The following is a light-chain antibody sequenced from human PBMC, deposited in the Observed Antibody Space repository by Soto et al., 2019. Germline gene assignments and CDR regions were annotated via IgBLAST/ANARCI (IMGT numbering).Light chain of an antibody. CDR1: QGISSY. Sequence: AIRMTQSPSSFSASTGDRVTITCRASQGISSYLAWYQQKPGKAPKLLIYAASTLQSGVPSRFSGSGSGTEFTLTIICLQSEDFATYYCQQYYSYPQTFGEGTKVEIK. CDR2: AAS. J-gene: IGKJ1*01. CDR3: QQYYSYPQT. V-gene: IGKV1-8*01.